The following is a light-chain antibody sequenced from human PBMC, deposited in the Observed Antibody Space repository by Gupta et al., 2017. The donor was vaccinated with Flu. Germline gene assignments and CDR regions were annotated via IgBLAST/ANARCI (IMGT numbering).Light chain of an antibody. CDR2: RIN. J-gene: IGLJ3*02. V-gene: IGLV1-47*01. Sequence: QSLLSQPPSASGTPGQAVTISCSGSSSNIGRNYVYWYQQVPGKAPKLIIYRINQRPSGVSDRFSGSKSGNSASLTISGLRSEDEADYYCGTWADSMFGVVFGGGTKLTVL. CDR1: SSNIGRNY. CDR3: GTWADSMFGVV.